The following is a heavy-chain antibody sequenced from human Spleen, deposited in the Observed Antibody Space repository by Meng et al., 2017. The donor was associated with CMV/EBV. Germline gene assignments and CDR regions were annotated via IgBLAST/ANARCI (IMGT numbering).Heavy chain of an antibody. CDR1: GGSLSGYY. J-gene: IGHJ4*02. V-gene: IGHV3-15*01. CDR3: TTGPTIPSFAGYNY. Sequence: ETLSLTCTVSGGSLSGYYWTWVRQAPGKGLEWVGRIKSKTNGGTTDYAAPVKGRFTISRDDSKNTLYLQMNSLKTEDTAIYYCTTGPTIPSFAGYNYWGQGTLVTVSS. CDR2: IKSKTNGGTT. D-gene: IGHD6-13*01.